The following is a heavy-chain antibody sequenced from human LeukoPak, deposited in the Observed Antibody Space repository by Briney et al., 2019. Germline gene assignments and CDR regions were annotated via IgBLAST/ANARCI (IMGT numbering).Heavy chain of an antibody. CDR1: GFTFSGSA. CDR2: IRSKANSYAT. J-gene: IGHJ4*02. CDR3: TRLTYSSSSDY. D-gene: IGHD6-13*01. Sequence: GGSLKLSCAASGFTFSGSAMHWVRQASGKGLEWVGRIRSKANSYATAYAASVKGRFTISRDDSKNTAYLQMNSLRTEDTAVYYCTRLTYSSSSDYWGQGTLVTVS. V-gene: IGHV3-73*01.